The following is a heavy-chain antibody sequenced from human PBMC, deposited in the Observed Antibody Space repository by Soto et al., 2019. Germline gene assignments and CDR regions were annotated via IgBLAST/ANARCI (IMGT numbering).Heavy chain of an antibody. CDR1: GYTFSTYD. CDR2: MNPNPGNT. CDR3: ARRKERSGPHYFDA. V-gene: IGHV1-8*01. Sequence: QVQLVKSGAEVKKPGTSVKVSCKASGYTFSTYDISWVRQAPGQGLEWMGWMNPNPGNTGYAQKFVCKVTMTRNASTGSAYMELSSLRSEDTAVYYCARRKERSGPHYFDAWGQGTLVTVSS. J-gene: IGHJ4*02. D-gene: IGHD6-25*01.